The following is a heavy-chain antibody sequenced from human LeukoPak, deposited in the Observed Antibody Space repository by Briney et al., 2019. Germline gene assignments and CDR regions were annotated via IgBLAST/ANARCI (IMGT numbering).Heavy chain of an antibody. Sequence: SETLSLTCGVSGASISSDYWWTWVRQPPGKGLEWIGEMFHSGITSYNPSLISRGTISMDNSKNQFSLRLSSVTAADTAVYYCATVRRGCSSYSCYFENWGQGILVTVSS. CDR1: GASISSDYW. CDR2: MFHSGIT. J-gene: IGHJ4*03. CDR3: ATVRRGCSSYSCYFEN. V-gene: IGHV4-4*02. D-gene: IGHD2-2*01.